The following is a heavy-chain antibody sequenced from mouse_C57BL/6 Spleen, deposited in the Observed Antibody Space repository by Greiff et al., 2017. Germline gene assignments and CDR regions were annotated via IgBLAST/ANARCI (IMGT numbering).Heavy chain of an antibody. Sequence: VQLQQPGAELVKPGASVKLSCKASGYTFTSYWMHWVKQRPGRGLEWIGMIHPNSGSTNYNEKFKSKATLTVDKSSSTAYMQLSSLTSEDSAVYYCARSLLDAMDYWGQGTSVTVSS. V-gene: IGHV1-64*01. D-gene: IGHD2-10*01. CDR1: GYTFTSYW. CDR2: IHPNSGST. J-gene: IGHJ4*01. CDR3: ARSLLDAMDY.